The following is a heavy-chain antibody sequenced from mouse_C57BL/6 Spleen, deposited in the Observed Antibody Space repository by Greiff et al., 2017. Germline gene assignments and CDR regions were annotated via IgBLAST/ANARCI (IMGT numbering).Heavy chain of an antibody. J-gene: IGHJ1*03. CDR1: GYSITSGYY. D-gene: IGHD2-3*01. Sequence: EVKLMESGPGLVKPSQSLSLTCSVTGYSITSGYYWNWIRQFPGNKLEWMGYISYDGSNNYNPSLKNRISITRDTSKNQFFLKLNSVTTEDTATYYCARGGYYVHWYFDVWGTGTTVTVSS. V-gene: IGHV3-6*01. CDR2: ISYDGSN. CDR3: ARGGYYVHWYFDV.